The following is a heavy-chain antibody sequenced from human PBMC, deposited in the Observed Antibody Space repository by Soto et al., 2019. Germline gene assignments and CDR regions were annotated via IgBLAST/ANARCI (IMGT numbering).Heavy chain of an antibody. CDR1: GFTLSNFW. CDR2: IKQGGVEK. V-gene: IGHV3-7*01. Sequence: DVQLVESGGDLAQPGGSLRLSCADSGFTLSNFWVNWVRQAPGKGLEWVANIKQGGVEKNYVDSVKGRFTISRDDTKNSLFLQMYNLRAEDAAIYYCLVTTSAFDIWGRGTTVTVSS. D-gene: IGHD4-17*01. CDR3: LVTTSAFDI. J-gene: IGHJ3*02.